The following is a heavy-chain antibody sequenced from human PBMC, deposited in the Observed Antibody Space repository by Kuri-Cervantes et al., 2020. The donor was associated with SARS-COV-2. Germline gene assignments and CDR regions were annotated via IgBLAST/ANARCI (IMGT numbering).Heavy chain of an antibody. D-gene: IGHD2-2*01. J-gene: IGHJ6*03. CDR3: ARGEVIVVPAAVAYYCYMDV. V-gene: IGHV4-61*01. CDR2: VSYSGT. Sequence: SETLSLTCTVSGDSVIPSSNYWTWMRQSPGKGLECIGYVSYSGTKYNPSLMSRVTISMEASKNQFYLILSSATAADSAIYYCARGEVIVVPAAVAYYCYMDVWSKGTTVTVSS. CDR1: GDSVIPSSNY.